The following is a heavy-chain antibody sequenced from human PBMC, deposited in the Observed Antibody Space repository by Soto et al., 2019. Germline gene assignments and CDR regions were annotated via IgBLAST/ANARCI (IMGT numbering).Heavy chain of an antibody. Sequence: GGSLRLSCAASGFTFSSYAMSWVRQAPGKGLEWVSAISGSGGSTYYADSVKGRFTISRDNSKNTLYLQMNSLRAEDTAVYYCALDLVKTTRFWFDPWGQGTLVTVSS. CDR1: GFTFSSYA. CDR3: ALDLVKTTRFWFDP. D-gene: IGHD3-9*01. V-gene: IGHV3-23*01. CDR2: ISGSGGST. J-gene: IGHJ5*02.